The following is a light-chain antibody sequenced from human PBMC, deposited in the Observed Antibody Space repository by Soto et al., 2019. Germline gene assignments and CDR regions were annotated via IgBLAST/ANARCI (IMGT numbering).Light chain of an antibody. J-gene: IGKJ1*01. CDR1: QRVTNNY. V-gene: IGKV3D-20*02. CDR3: QQGSFAPRT. CDR2: DAS. Sequence: EIVLTQSPGTLSLSPGERATLSCRASQRVTNNYLDWFQQKPGQAPRLLIYDASIRADGIPDRFSGSGSETDFTLTISRLGPEDSAVSYCQQGSFAPRTFGQGTKVEIK.